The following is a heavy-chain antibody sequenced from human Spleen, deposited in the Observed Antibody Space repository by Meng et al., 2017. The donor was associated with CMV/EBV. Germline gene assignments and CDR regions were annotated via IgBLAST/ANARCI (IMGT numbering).Heavy chain of an antibody. D-gene: IGHD3-3*01. CDR1: GFTFSSYS. CDR3: AREVWSDYYYSGMDV. J-gene: IGHJ6*02. V-gene: IGHV3-23*01. Sequence: GGSLRLSCAASGFTFSSYSMNWVRQAPGKGLEWVSGISGTGGRTYYADSVKGRFAISRDNSKNTVYLQMNSLRAEDTAVYYCAREVWSDYYYSGMDVWGQGTTVTVSS. CDR2: ISGTGGRT.